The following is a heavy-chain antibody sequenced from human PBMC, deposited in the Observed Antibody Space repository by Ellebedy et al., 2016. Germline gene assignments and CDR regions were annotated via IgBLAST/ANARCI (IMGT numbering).Heavy chain of an antibody. CDR3: ARGPIVVVPAASYYFDY. D-gene: IGHD2-2*01. Sequence: SETLSLXXTVSGGSISSYYWSWIRQPPGKGLEWIGYIYYSGSTNYNPSLKSRVTISVDTSKNQFSLKLSSVTAADTAVYYCARGPIVVVPAASYYFDYWGQGTLVTVSS. CDR1: GGSISSYY. CDR2: IYYSGST. V-gene: IGHV4-59*08. J-gene: IGHJ4*02.